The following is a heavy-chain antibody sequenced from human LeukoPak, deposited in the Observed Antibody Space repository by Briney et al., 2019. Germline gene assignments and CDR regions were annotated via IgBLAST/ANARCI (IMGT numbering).Heavy chain of an antibody. CDR1: GGSISGHY. CDR3: AREEALGSGSFDY. D-gene: IGHD1-26*01. V-gene: IGHV4-59*11. Sequence: SETLSLTCTVSGGSISGHYWSWIRQSPGKGLEWIGYIYYSGSTSYNPSLKSRVTISVDTSKNQFSLKLSSVTAADTAVYYCAREEALGSGSFDYWGQGTLVTVSS. CDR2: IYYSGST. J-gene: IGHJ4*02.